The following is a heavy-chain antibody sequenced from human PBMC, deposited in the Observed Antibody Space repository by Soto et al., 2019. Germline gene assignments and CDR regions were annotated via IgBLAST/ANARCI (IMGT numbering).Heavy chain of an antibody. CDR1: GGSISSYY. Sequence: SETLSLTCTVSGGSISSYYWSWIRQPPGKGLEWIGYIYYSGSTNYNPSLKSRVTISVDTSKNQFSLKLTSVTAADTALYFCARLQVYDFWSGSVPMDVWGQGTTVTVSS. CDR3: ARLQVYDFWSGSVPMDV. V-gene: IGHV4-59*01. J-gene: IGHJ6*02. D-gene: IGHD3-3*01. CDR2: IYYSGST.